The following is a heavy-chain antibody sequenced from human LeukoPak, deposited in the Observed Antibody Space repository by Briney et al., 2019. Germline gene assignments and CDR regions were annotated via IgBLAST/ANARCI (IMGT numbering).Heavy chain of an antibody. J-gene: IGHJ4*02. V-gene: IGHV6-1*01. CDR2: TYYRSKWYN. CDR3: ARDTVDTATGSRGWVIDY. Sequence: SQTLSLTCAISGDSVSSNSAAWNWIRQSPSRGLEWLGRTYYRSKWYNDYAVSVKSRITINPHTPKTQFSPQLTSVTPEDTAVYHCARDTVDTATGSRGWVIDYWGQGTLVTVSS. CDR1: GDSVSSNSAA. D-gene: IGHD5-18*01.